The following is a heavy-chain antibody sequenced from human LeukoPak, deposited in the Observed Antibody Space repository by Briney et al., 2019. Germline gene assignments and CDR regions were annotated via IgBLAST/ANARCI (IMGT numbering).Heavy chain of an antibody. V-gene: IGHV4-30-2*01. CDR2: IYDSGNI. D-gene: IGHD2-2*01. CDR3: ARELPTPTSTKD. CDR1: GASISSGGYY. J-gene: IGHJ4*02. Sequence: SQTLSLTCTVSGASISSGGYYWSWIRQPPGKGLEWIGYIYDSGNIYYNPSLKSRATISVDRSKNQFSLKLSSVTAADTAVYYCARELPTPTSTKDWGQGTLVTVSS.